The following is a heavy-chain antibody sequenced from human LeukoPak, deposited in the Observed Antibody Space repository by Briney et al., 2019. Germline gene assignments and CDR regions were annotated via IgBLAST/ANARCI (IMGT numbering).Heavy chain of an antibody. CDR2: INPNSGGT. CDR3: ARVRYYGDYPGVDPFDI. D-gene: IGHD4-17*01. J-gene: IGHJ3*02. V-gene: IGHV1-2*02. CDR1: GYTFTGYY. Sequence: ASAKVSCKASGYTFTGYYMHWVRPAPGQGLEWMGWINPNSGGTNYAQKFQGRVTMTTDTSTSTAYMELRSLRSDDTAVYYCARVRYYGDYPGVDPFDIWGQGTMVTVSS.